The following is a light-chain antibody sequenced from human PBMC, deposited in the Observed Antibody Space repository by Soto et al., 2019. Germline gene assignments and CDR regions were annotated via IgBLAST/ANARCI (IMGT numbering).Light chain of an antibody. CDR2: EVS. V-gene: IGLV2-14*01. CDR3: SSYTSSSTPDV. J-gene: IGLJ1*01. Sequence: QSVLTPPAAVSVSPGQSITISWTGTSRDVRGNNYVSWYQQHPGKAPNLMIYEVSNRPSGVSNRFSGSKSGNTAALTISGLQAEDEADYYSSSYTSSSTPDVFGTGTKVTVL. CDR1: SRDVRGNNY.